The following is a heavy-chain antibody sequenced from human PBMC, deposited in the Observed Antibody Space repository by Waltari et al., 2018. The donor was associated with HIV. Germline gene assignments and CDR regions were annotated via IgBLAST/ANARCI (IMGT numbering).Heavy chain of an antibody. V-gene: IGHV1-18*01. D-gene: IGHD3-10*01. CDR2: INNYDGQT. CDR3: ARGVALVRGVKIRGHMDV. J-gene: IGHJ6*02. CDR1: GYTFSAYA. Sequence: VQLVQSGAEVKRPGASVRVSCTSSGYTFSAYAINWVRQAPGQGLEWMGWINNYDGQTTFAEKFQGRVTMTTDTSKSTASMELRSLRSDDTAVYFCARGVALVRGVKIRGHMDVWGQGTTVTVSS.